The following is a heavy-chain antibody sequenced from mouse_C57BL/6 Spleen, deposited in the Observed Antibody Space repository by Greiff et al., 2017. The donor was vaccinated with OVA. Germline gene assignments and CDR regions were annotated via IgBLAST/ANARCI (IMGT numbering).Heavy chain of an antibody. CDR1: GYAFSSYW. J-gene: IGHJ2*01. V-gene: IGHV1-80*01. Sequence: QVQLQQSGAELVKPAASVKISCKASGYAFSSYWMNWVKQRPGKGLEWIGQIYPGDGDTNYNGKFKGKATLTADKSSSTAYMQLSSLTSEDSAVYFCAFITTVVGYFDYWGQGTTLTVSS. CDR3: AFITTVVGYFDY. D-gene: IGHD1-1*01. CDR2: IYPGDGDT.